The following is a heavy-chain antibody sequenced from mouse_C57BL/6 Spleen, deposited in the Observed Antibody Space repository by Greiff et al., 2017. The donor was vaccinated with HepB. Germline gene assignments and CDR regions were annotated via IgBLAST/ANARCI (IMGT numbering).Heavy chain of an antibody. CDR2: ISSGGSYT. CDR1: GFTFSSYG. V-gene: IGHV5-6*01. Sequence: DVHLVESGGDLVKPGGSLKLSCAASGFTFSSYGMSWVRQTPDKRLEWVATISSGGSYTYYPDSVKGRFTISRDNAKNTLYLQMSSLKSEDTAMYYSARHEYDRSWFAYWGQGTLVTVSA. CDR3: ARHEYDRSWFAY. J-gene: IGHJ3*01. D-gene: IGHD2-4*01.